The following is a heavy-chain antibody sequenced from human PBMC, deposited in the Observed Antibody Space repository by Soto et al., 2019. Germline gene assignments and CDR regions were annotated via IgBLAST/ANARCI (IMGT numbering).Heavy chain of an antibody. D-gene: IGHD6-13*01. V-gene: IGHV3-33*01. CDR3: ARPLEQHQLGFGMDV. J-gene: IGHJ6*01. CDR1: GFTFSTYG. CDR2: IWYDGSKI. Sequence: QVQLVQSGGGLVQPGGSLRLSCAGSGFTFSTYGMHWVRQAPGKGREWVAVIWYDGSKIYYADSVKGRFTISRDNSKSTLYLQMNSLRAEDTAVYYCARPLEQHQLGFGMDVWGQGSPVTVSS.